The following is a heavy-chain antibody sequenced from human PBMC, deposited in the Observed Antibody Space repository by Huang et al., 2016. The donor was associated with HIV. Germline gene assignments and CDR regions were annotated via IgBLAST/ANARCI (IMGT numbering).Heavy chain of an antibody. CDR2: IDYSGST. Sequence: QVQLQESGPGLVKPSETLSLTCTVSSGSISTHYWSWIRQPPGKGLEWIGSIDYSGSTNYSPSLKSRVTILLDTSKNQFALRVNSVTAADTAMYYCARDHHDFWRGYRRMYFFDHWGQGTLVTVSS. J-gene: IGHJ4*02. CDR3: ARDHHDFWRGYRRMYFFDH. V-gene: IGHV4-59*11. D-gene: IGHD3-3*01. CDR1: SGSISTHY.